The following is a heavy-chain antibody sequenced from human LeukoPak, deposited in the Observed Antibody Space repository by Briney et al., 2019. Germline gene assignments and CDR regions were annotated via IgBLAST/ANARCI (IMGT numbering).Heavy chain of an antibody. V-gene: IGHV1-46*01. CDR3: ARDSNEYIGY. D-gene: IGHD6-6*01. J-gene: IGHJ4*02. CDR2: INPSGSST. CDR1: GYTFTSYY. Sequence: ASVKVSCTASGYTFTSYYMHWVRQAPGQGLGWMGIINPSGSSTSYAQKFPGRVTMTSDTSTSTVYMELSSLRSEDTAVYYSARDSNEYIGYWGQGTLVTVSS.